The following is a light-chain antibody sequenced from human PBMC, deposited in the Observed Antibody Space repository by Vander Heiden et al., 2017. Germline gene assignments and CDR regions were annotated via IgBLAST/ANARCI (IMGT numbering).Light chain of an antibody. V-gene: IGKV4-1*01. J-gene: IGKJ1*01. Sequence: DIVMTQSPDSLAVSLGERATINCKSSQSVLSSSNNKNYLAWYQQKPGQPPKLPIYWASTRESGVPDRFSGSGSGTDFTLTISSLQAEDVAVYYCQQYYSRFRRFGQGTKVEFK. CDR3: QQYYSRFRR. CDR1: QSVLSSSNNKNY. CDR2: WAS.